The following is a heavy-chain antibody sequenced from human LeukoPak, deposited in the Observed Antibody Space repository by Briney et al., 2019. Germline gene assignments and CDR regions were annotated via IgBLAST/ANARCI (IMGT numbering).Heavy chain of an antibody. CDR3: AKDLTHETAACHVTILIDDTAPCADF. J-gene: IGHJ4*02. CDR1: GFTFNDYA. Sequence: GGSLRLSCAVSGFTFNDYAIHWVRQGPGKGLEWVSRICCNSSSIAYADSVRGRPTVSRVNAKNPLYLQMNSLRAEDMALYCCAKDLTHETAACHVTILIDDTAPCADFWGQGTLVTVSS. D-gene: IGHD3-3*01. CDR2: ICCNSSSI. V-gene: IGHV3-9*03.